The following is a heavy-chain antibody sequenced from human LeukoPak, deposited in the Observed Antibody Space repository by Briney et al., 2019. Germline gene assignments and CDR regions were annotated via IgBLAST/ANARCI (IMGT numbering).Heavy chain of an antibody. Sequence: GGSLRLSCAASAFTFSSYSMHWVRQAPGKGLEWVSSISSGSTYIYFADSVKGRFTISRDNAKKSLYLQMDSLRAEDTAVYYCARGGARNYYGRWAFDPWGQGTLVTVSS. CDR2: ISSGSTYI. D-gene: IGHD3-10*01. V-gene: IGHV3-21*01. CDR3: ARGGARNYYGRWAFDP. J-gene: IGHJ5*02. CDR1: AFTFSSYS.